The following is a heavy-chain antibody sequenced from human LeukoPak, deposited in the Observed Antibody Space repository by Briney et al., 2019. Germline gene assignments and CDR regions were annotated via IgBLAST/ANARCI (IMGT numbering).Heavy chain of an antibody. CDR1: GFTFSSYG. D-gene: IGHD3-10*01. Sequence: GGSLRLSCAASGFTFSSYGMHWVRQAPGKGLEWVAFTQYDGSYKHYADSVKGRFTVSRDNSMNTLYLQMNSLRAEDTAVYYCAKYRSYYGSGIDYWGQGTLVAVSS. V-gene: IGHV3-30*02. CDR3: AKYRSYYGSGIDY. CDR2: TQYDGSYK. J-gene: IGHJ4*02.